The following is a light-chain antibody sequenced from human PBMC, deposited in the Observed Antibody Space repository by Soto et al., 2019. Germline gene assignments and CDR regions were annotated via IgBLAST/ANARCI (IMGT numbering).Light chain of an antibody. CDR1: QSISTY. V-gene: IGKV1-39*01. J-gene: IGKJ5*01. CDR3: QQSYRTPIT. Sequence: DIQMTQSPSSLSASVGDRVTITCRASQSISTYLNWYQQKPGKAPKVLIYFASRLQSGVPSRFSGRGSGTDFTLTINSLQPEDFATYYCQQSYRTPITFGQGTRLEIK. CDR2: FAS.